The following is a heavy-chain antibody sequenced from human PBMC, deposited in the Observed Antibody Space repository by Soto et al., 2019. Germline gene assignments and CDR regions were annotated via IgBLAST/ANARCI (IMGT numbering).Heavy chain of an antibody. D-gene: IGHD3-9*01. CDR1: GFTFSSYS. J-gene: IGHJ4*02. CDR2: ISSSSSTI. CDR3: ARDLSWLAVLDDILTGPFDF. V-gene: IGHV3-48*01. Sequence: GGSLRLSCAASGFTFSSYSMNWVRQAPGKGLEWVSYISSSSSTIYYADSVKGRFTISRDNAKNSLYLQMNSLRAEDTAVYYCARDLSWLAVLDDILTGPFDFWAQGTLVTVSS.